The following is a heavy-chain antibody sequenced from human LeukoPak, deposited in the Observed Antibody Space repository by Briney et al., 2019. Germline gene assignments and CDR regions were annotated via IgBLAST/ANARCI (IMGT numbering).Heavy chain of an antibody. CDR3: ARVGSGYYSPFDY. V-gene: IGHV3-23*01. J-gene: IGHJ4*02. Sequence: PGGSLRLSCAASGFTFSSYAMSWVRQAPGKGLEWVSAISGSGGSTYYADSVKGRFTISRDNSKNTLYLQMNSLRAEDTAVYYCARVGSGYYSPFDYWGQGTLVTVSS. CDR2: ISGSGGST. D-gene: IGHD3-22*01. CDR1: GFTFSSYA.